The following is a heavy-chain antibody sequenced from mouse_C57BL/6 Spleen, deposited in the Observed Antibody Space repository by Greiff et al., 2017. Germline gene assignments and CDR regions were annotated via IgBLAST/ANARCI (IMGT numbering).Heavy chain of an antibody. Sequence: VQLQQSGAELVRPGTSVKVSCKASGYAFTNYLIEWVKQRPGQGLEWIGVINPGSGGTNYNEKFKGKATLTADKSSSTAYMQLSSLTSEDSAVYFCARNYYGSSTGAYWGQGTLVTVSA. V-gene: IGHV1-54*01. CDR2: INPGSGGT. CDR3: ARNYYGSSTGAY. D-gene: IGHD1-1*01. CDR1: GYAFTNYL. J-gene: IGHJ3*01.